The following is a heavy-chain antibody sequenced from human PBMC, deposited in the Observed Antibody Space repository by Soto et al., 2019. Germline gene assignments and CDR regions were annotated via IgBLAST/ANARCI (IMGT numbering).Heavy chain of an antibody. D-gene: IGHD2-8*01. CDR2: ISGYNGDT. J-gene: IGHJ6*02. CDR3: AKNGQPPYYYYGLDV. CDR1: GYTFSRYG. V-gene: IGHV1-18*01. Sequence: QGQLVQSGGEVKKSGASVKVSCKASGYTFSRYGISWVRQAPGQGLEWMGWISGYNGDTNYAQKFQGRVTMTLDPSTTTAYMELRSLTSDDTAVYYCAKNGQPPYYYYGLDVWGQGTTVTVSS.